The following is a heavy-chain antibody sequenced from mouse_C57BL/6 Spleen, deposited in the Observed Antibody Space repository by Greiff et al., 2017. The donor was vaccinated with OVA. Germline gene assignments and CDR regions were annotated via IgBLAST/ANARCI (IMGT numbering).Heavy chain of an antibody. D-gene: IGHD3-3*01. CDR2: IHPNSGST. Sequence: QVQLKQPGAELVKPGASVRLSCKASGYTFTSYWMHWVKQRPGQGLEWIGMIHPNSGSTNYNEKFKSKATLTVDKSSSTAYMQLSSLTSEDSAVYYCARLGLLTSGYFDYWGQGTTLTVSS. CDR1: GYTFTSYW. J-gene: IGHJ2*01. V-gene: IGHV1-64*01. CDR3: ARLGLLTSGYFDY.